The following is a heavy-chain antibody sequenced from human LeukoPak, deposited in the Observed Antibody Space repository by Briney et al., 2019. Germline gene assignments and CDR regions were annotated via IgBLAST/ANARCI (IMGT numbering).Heavy chain of an antibody. J-gene: IGHJ4*02. CDR3: ASGYSTSWYVF. D-gene: IGHD6-13*01. V-gene: IGHV5-51*01. CDR1: GYRLTGYW. Sequence: GESLKISCKGAGYRLTGYWIGWVRQMPGKGLEWMGIIYPAYSDTRYSPSFQGRVIISADKSINTAYLQWSSLKASNTAVYYCASGYSTSWYVFWGQGTLVTVSS. CDR2: IYPAYSDT.